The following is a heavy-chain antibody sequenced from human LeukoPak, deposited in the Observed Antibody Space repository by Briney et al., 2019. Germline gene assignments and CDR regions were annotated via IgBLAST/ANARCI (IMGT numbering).Heavy chain of an antibody. J-gene: IGHJ6*03. D-gene: IGHD3-3*01. CDR2: IYYSGST. CDR3: ARERTYYDFWSGYYPYYYYYMDV. V-gene: IGHV4-39*07. Sequence: PSETLSLTCTVSGGSISSSSYYWGWIRQPPGKGLEWIGSIYYSGSTYYNPSLKSRVTISVDTSKNQFSLKLSSVTAADTAVYYCARERTYYDFWSGYYPYYYYYMDVWGKGTTVTVSS. CDR1: GGSISSSSYY.